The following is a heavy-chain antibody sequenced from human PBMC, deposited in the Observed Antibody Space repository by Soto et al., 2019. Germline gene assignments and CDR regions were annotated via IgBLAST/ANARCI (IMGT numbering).Heavy chain of an antibody. CDR2: TYYRSKWFN. V-gene: IGHV6-1*01. CDR3: EREGRLAASIFHNWFDP. Sequence: LSLTCAISGDSVSDNSAAWNWIRQSPSRGLEWLGRTYYRSKWFNNYALSVKGRITINPDTSKNQFSLQLNSVTPEDTAVYYCEREGRLAASIFHNWFDPWGQGTLVTVSS. D-gene: IGHD3-3*02. CDR1: GDSVSDNSAA. J-gene: IGHJ5*02.